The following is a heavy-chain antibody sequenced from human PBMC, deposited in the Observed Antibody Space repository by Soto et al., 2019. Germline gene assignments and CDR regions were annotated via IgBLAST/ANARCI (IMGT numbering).Heavy chain of an antibody. CDR1: GYTFSAYT. CDR2: INAGSGNT. D-gene: IGHD3-3*02. J-gene: IGHJ3*02. V-gene: IGHV1-3*01. CDR3: ARDTETLGPRANDALDI. Sequence: ASVKVSCKATGYTFSAYTMNWGRPAPGQSLEWMGWINAGSGNTKYSQNFQGRVSITRDTSASTVYMELTGLTSEDTAVYYCARDTETLGPRANDALDIWGQGTMVTVSS.